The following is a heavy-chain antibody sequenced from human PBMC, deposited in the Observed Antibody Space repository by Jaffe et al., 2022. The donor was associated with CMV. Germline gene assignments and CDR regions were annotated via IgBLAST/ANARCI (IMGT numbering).Heavy chain of an antibody. D-gene: IGHD5-18*01. J-gene: IGHJ2*01. CDR3: AKVGGDTAMVHHWYFDL. CDR2: ISGSGGST. CDR1: GFTFSSYA. V-gene: IGHV3-23*04. Sequence: EVQLVESGGGLVQPGGSLRLSCAASGFTFSSYAMSWVRQAPGKGLEWVSAISGSGGSTYYADSVKGRFTISRDNSKNTLYLQMNSLRAEDTAVYYCAKVGGDTAMVHHWYFDLWGRGTLVTVSS.